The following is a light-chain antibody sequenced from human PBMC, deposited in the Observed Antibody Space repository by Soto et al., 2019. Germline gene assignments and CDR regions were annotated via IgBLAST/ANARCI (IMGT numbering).Light chain of an antibody. J-gene: IGLJ2*01. CDR2: SNN. Sequence: QSVVTQSPSASGTPGQRVTISCSGSSSNIGSNTVTWYQQLPGAAPKLLIYSNNQRPSGVPDRFSGSKSGTSASLAISGLQSEDEADYYCAAWDARLSGVVFGGGTQLTVL. V-gene: IGLV1-44*01. CDR3: AAWDARLSGVV. CDR1: SSNIGSNT.